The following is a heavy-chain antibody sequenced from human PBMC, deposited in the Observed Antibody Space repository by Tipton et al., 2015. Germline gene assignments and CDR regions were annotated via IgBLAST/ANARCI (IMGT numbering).Heavy chain of an antibody. J-gene: IGHJ6*02. D-gene: IGHD3-9*01. CDR1: GGSMNSQY. V-gene: IGHV4-4*07. CDR2: IHVSGHM. CDR3: ARILPPVLNYYGMDV. Sequence: GLVKPSETLSLTCTVSGGSMNSQYWRWIRQSAGKGLEWIGRIHVSGHMIYHPSLRSRVNMSLDTSKNEFSLSLTSVTAADTAVYYCARILPPVLNYYGMDVWGQGTTVTVSS.